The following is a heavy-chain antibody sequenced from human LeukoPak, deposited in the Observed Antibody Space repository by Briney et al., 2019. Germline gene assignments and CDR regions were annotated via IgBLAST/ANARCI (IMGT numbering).Heavy chain of an antibody. CDR2: IYYSGST. CDR3: ARRARGYSYGFDY. Sequence: KSSETLSLTCTVSGGSISSYYWSWIRQPPGKGLEWIGYIYYSGSTNYNPSLKSRVTISVDTSKNQFSLKLSSVTAADTAVYYCARRARGYSYGFDYWGQGTLVTVSS. V-gene: IGHV4-59*08. D-gene: IGHD5-18*01. J-gene: IGHJ4*02. CDR1: GGSISSYY.